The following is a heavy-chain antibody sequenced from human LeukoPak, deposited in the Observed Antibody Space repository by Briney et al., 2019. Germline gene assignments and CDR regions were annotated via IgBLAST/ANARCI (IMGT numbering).Heavy chain of an antibody. V-gene: IGHV4-30-2*01. Sequence: PSETLSLTCNVSGGSMSSGIYYWSWIRQPPGGGLEWIGYIFHSGTTNYNPSLKSRVTMSLDMSNNQFSMTLTSVTAADTAFYYCARGGQHISGWWGNWGQGTLVTVS. CDR1: GGSMSSGIYY. J-gene: IGHJ4*02. CDR2: IFHSGTT. CDR3: ARGGQHISGWWGN. D-gene: IGHD6-19*01.